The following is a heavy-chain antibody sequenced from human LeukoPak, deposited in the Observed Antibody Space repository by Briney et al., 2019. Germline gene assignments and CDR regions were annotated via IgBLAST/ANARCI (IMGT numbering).Heavy chain of an antibody. Sequence: GASVKVSCKASGYTFTNYDVNWVRQATGQGLEWMGWMNPTSGKAGFAQRFQGRVSMTRNISISTAYMELSSLRSEDTAAYYCARDFFDGHGYTFYYYGMDVWGQGTTVTVSS. D-gene: IGHD3-22*01. CDR2: MNPTSGKA. CDR1: GYTFTNYD. J-gene: IGHJ6*02. V-gene: IGHV1-8*01. CDR3: ARDFFDGHGYTFYYYGMDV.